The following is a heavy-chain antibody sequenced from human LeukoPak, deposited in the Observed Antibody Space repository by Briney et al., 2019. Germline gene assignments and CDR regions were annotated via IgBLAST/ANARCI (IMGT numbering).Heavy chain of an antibody. Sequence: ASVKVSCKASGYTFSNNDINWVRQATGQGLEWMGWMNPISGNTGFAQKFQGRVTITRITSISTAYMEMSSLRSDDTAVYYCVRGAKCSGADCDSTKEYVYYFDYWGQGTLVTVSS. D-gene: IGHD6-25*01. J-gene: IGHJ4*02. CDR2: MNPISGNT. CDR3: VRGAKCSGADCDSTKEYVYYFDY. CDR1: GYTFSNND. V-gene: IGHV1-8*03.